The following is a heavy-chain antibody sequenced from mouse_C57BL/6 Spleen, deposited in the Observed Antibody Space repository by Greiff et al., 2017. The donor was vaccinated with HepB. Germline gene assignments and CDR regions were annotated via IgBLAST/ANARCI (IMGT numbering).Heavy chain of an antibody. J-gene: IGHJ3*01. CDR3: ARTGWLLGFAY. CDR1: GYTFTDYY. Sequence: EVQLQQSGPELVKPGASVKISCKASGYTFTDYYMNWVKQSHGKSLEWIGDINPNNGGTSYNQKFKGKATLTVDKSSSTAYMELRSLTSEDSAVYYCARTGWLLGFAYWGQGTLVTVSA. CDR2: INPNNGGT. V-gene: IGHV1-26*01. D-gene: IGHD2-3*01.